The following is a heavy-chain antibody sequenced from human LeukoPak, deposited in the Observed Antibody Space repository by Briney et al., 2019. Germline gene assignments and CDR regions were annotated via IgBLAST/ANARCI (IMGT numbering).Heavy chain of an antibody. J-gene: IGHJ6*03. CDR3: AKLTDFWSGYRPLYYMDV. V-gene: IGHV3-23*01. CDR2: VSGSGSST. D-gene: IGHD3-3*01. CDR1: GFTFSSHA. Sequence: GGSLRLSCAASGFTFSSHAMSWVRQAPGKGLEWVSTVSGSGSSTYYADSVEGRFAISRDNSKNTLYLQMNRLRAEDSAVYYCAKLTDFWSGYRPLYYMDVWGKGTTVT.